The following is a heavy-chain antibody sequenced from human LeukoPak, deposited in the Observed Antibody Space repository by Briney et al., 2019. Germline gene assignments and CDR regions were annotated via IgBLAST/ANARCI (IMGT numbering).Heavy chain of an antibody. CDR1: GFTVSSNY. J-gene: IGHJ6*03. D-gene: IGHD6-19*01. CDR3: AKDGGSGWDYYYYYYMDV. CDR2: ISGSGGST. V-gene: IGHV3-23*01. Sequence: GGSLRLSCAASGFTVSSNYMSWVRQAPGKGLEWVSAISGSGGSTYYADSVKGRFTISRDNSKNTLYLQMNSLRAEDTAVYYCAKDGGSGWDYYYYYYMDVWGKGTTVTVSS.